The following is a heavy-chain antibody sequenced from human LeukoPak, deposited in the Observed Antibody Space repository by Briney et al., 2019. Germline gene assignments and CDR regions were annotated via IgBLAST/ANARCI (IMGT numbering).Heavy chain of an antibody. CDR2: ISGSGGNT. J-gene: IGHJ4*02. D-gene: IGHD1-26*01. Sequence: GGSLRLSCAASGFTFNTYAITWVRQAPGKGLEWVSAISGSGGNTYYADSVEGRFTIYRDNSKNTLYLQMDSLRAEDTAIYYCAKDRGSGDLYYPNDYWGQGTLVTVSS. V-gene: IGHV3-23*01. CDR3: AKDRGSGDLYYPNDY. CDR1: GFTFNTYA.